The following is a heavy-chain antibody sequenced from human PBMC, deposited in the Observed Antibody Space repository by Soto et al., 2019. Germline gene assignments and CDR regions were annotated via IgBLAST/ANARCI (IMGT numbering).Heavy chain of an antibody. J-gene: IGHJ4*02. Sequence: SETLSLTCTVSGGSISSYYWSWIRQPPGKGLEWIGYIYYSGSTNYNPSLKSRVTISVDTSKNQFSLKLSSVTAADTAAYYCPRGYGDYVLDYWGQGTLVTVSS. D-gene: IGHD4-17*01. V-gene: IGHV4-59*08. CDR3: PRGYGDYVLDY. CDR2: IYYSGST. CDR1: GGSISSYY.